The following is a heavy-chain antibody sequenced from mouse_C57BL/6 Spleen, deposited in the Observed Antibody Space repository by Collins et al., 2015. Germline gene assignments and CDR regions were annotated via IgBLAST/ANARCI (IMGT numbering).Heavy chain of an antibody. CDR2: IDPEDGDT. Sequence: EVQLQQSGAELVRPGASVKLSCTASGFNIKDYYMHWVKQRPEQGLEWIGRIDPEDGDTEYAPKFQGKATMTADTSSNTAYLQLSSLTSEDTAVYCCTTADGYYYYFDYWGQGTTLTVSS. CDR3: TTADGYYYYFDY. J-gene: IGHJ2*01. CDR1: GFNIKDYY. D-gene: IGHD2-3*01. V-gene: IGHV14-1*01.